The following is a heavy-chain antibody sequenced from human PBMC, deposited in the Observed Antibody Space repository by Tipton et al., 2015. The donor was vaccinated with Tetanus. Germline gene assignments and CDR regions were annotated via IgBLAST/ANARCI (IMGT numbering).Heavy chain of an antibody. Sequence: TLSLTCTVSGASITSSNYFWGWIRQPPGKGLEWIGHIFYTGSAHYTPSLESRVTMSVDASKNQFSLRLTSVTAADTAVYYCARDSYYSSRWSFADYWGQGTLVTVSS. CDR3: ARDSYYSSRWSFADY. D-gene: IGHD3-22*01. J-gene: IGHJ4*02. CDR2: IFYTGSA. CDR1: GASITSSNYF. V-gene: IGHV4-39*02.